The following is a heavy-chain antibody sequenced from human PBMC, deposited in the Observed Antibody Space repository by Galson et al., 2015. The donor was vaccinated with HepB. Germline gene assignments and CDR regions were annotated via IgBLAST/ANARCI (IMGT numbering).Heavy chain of an antibody. CDR2: ISTYTDNT. CDR1: GYSFTRYG. J-gene: IGHJ4*02. D-gene: IGHD1-1*01. CDR3: VTLQELAGDVFDY. V-gene: IGHV1-18*01. Sequence: SVKVSCKASGYSFTRYGISWVRQAPGQGLEWMGWISTYTDNTNYAQKFQGRVTMTTDTSTSTAYMELRSLRSDDTAVYYCVTLQELAGDVFDYWGQGTLATVPS.